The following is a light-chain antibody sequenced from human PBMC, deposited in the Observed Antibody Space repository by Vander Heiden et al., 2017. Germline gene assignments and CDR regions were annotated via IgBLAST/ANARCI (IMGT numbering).Light chain of an antibody. Sequence: HSLLPPPPSTSSPPPPRVTIAGAGSSSNIGSNAVNWYQQLPGAAPRLLIYNNDQRPSGVPDRFSGSKSGTSASLSVSGLRSEDEADYYCAAWDDSLTGLVFGGGTKLTVL. V-gene: IGLV1-44*01. CDR2: NND. J-gene: IGLJ2*01. CDR1: SSNIGSNA. CDR3: AAWDDSLTGLV.